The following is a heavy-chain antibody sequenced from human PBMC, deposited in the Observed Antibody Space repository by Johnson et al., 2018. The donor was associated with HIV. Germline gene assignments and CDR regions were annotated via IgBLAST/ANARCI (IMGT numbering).Heavy chain of an antibody. CDR3: YCTEHFGAGSESKGTFDA. D-gene: IGHD3-10*01. CDR1: GLSFSNFG. Sequence: VQLVESGGGVVQPGKSLTLSCVGSGLSFSNFGIHWVRHAPGKGPEWVAVISFYGNLKKYADSVKRRFTISRDNSKNTLYLQMTSLRQDDTAVYSCYCTEHFGAGSESKGTFDAWGQGTMVTVSS. CDR2: ISFYGNLK. J-gene: IGHJ3*01. V-gene: IGHV3-30*03.